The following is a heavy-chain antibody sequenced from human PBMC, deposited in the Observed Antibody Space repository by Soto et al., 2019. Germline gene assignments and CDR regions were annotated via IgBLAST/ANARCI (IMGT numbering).Heavy chain of an antibody. V-gene: IGHV4-30-4*02. J-gene: IGHJ3*02. CDR1: GGSISSGDYY. CDR3: ARAPNGDAFDI. Sequence: SETLSLTCTVSGGSISSGDYYWSWIRQPPGKGLEWIGYIYYSGSTYYNPSLKSRVTISVDTSKNQFSLKLSSVTAADTAVYYCARAPNGDAFDIWGQGTMVTVSS. CDR2: IYYSGST.